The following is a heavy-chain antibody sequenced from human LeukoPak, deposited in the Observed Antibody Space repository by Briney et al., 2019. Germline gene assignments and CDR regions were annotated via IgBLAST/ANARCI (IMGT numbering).Heavy chain of an antibody. V-gene: IGHV1-2*04. J-gene: IGHJ3*02. CDR3: ARAIWFGELWDAFDI. Sequence: ASVKVSCKASGYSFIGYYLHWVRQAPGQGLEWMGWINPKTGGTNFAQKFQGWGTMTRDTSISTAYMEVSRVTSDDTAVYYCARAIWFGELWDAFDIWGQGTMVTVSS. D-gene: IGHD3-10*01. CDR2: INPKTGGT. CDR1: GYSFIGYY.